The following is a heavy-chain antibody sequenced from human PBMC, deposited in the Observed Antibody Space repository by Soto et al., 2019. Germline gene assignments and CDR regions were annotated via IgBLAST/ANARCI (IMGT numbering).Heavy chain of an antibody. Sequence: SETLSLTCAVYGGSFSGYYWSWIRQPPGKGLEWIGEINHSGSTNYNPYLKSRVTISVDTSKNQFSLKLSSVTSADTAVNYCARCLNYFGSGSYYNPSRLYYYGKDVWGQGTTAIVSS. CDR2: INHSGST. CDR1: GGSFSGYY. J-gene: IGHJ6*02. V-gene: IGHV4-34*01. CDR3: ARCLNYFGSGSYYNPSRLYYYGKDV. D-gene: IGHD3-10*01.